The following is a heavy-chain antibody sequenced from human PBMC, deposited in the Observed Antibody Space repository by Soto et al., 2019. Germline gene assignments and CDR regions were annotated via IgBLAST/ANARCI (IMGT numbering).Heavy chain of an antibody. V-gene: IGHV4-39*01. Sequence: QLQLQESGPGLVKPSETLSLTCTVSGGSISSSSYYWGWIRQPPGKGLEWIGSIYYSGSTYYNPSLKSRVTISVDTSKNQFSLKLSSVTAADTAVYYCARQVAVAGSYYYYYYYMDVWGKGTTVTVSS. CDR2: IYYSGST. CDR1: GGSISSSSYY. CDR3: ARQVAVAGSYYYYYYYMDV. D-gene: IGHD6-19*01. J-gene: IGHJ6*03.